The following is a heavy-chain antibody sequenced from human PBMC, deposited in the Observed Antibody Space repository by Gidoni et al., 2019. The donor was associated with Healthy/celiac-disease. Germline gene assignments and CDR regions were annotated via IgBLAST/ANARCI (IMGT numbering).Heavy chain of an antibody. CDR3: ARGDYGDYVADMYYFDY. V-gene: IGHV3-33*01. J-gene: IGHJ4*02. CDR2: IWYDGSNK. Sequence: QVQLLASGGCVVQPGRSLRLSCAASGFPFSSYGMHWVRQAPGKGLEWVAGIWYDGSNKYYADSVKGRFTISRDNSKNTLYLQMNSLRAEDTAVYYCARGDYGDYVADMYYFDYWGQGTLVTVSS. D-gene: IGHD4-17*01. CDR1: GFPFSSYG.